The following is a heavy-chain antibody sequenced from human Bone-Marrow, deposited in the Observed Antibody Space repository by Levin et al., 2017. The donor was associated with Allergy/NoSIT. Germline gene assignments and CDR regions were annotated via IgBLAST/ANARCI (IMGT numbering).Heavy chain of an antibody. CDR1: GGSISSSTYY. V-gene: IGHV4-39*01. Sequence: SETLSLTCTVFGGSISSSTYYWGWLRQPPGKGLEWIASILYSGRTFYNLSLKSRVNIFADTSKNQFSLKLSSVTAADTAVYYCARRASGKNWFDPWGQGTVVTVSS. CDR3: ARRASGKNWFDP. CDR2: ILYSGRT. D-gene: IGHD1-14*01. J-gene: IGHJ5*02.